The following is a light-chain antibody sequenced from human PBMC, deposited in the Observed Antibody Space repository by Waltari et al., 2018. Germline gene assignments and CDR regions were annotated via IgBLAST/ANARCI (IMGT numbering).Light chain of an antibody. CDR1: SLRSYY. Sequence: SSELTQDPAVSVAMGQTVRITCQGDSLRSYYASWYQQRPGQAPILVIYDKNNRPSGVPDRFSGSRSHNTGSLTSTGAQAEDEASYYCHSRDASGVAGSFGGGTKLTVL. V-gene: IGLV3-19*01. J-gene: IGLJ2*01. CDR3: HSRDASGVAGS. CDR2: DKN.